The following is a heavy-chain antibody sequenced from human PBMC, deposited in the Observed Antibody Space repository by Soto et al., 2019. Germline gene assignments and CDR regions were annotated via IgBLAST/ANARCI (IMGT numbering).Heavy chain of an antibody. CDR1: GGNFSCYC. CDR3: ARDKITGLFDY. CDR2: INHSGST. D-gene: IGHD2-8*02. V-gene: IGHV4-34*01. Sequence: SETMSLTCTVDGGNFSCYCWTWIRQPPGTGLEWIGEINHSGSTNYNPSLKSRVTISVDTSKNQFSLKLTSVTAADTAVYYCARDKITGLFDYWGQGTLVTVSS. J-gene: IGHJ4*02.